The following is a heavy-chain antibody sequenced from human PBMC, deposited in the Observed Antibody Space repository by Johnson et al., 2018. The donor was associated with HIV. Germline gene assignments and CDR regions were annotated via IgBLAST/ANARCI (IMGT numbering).Heavy chain of an antibody. Sequence: QVQLVESGGGVVQPGRSLRLSCAASGFTFNTYAMHWVRQAPGTGLEWVAVISYDGSNKYYADSVKGRFTISRDNAKNSMYLQMTSLRAEDTAVYYCVRGGQWGPTDGFDVWGQGTMVTVSS. D-gene: IGHD6-19*01. CDR3: VRGGQWGPTDGFDV. V-gene: IGHV3-30*14. J-gene: IGHJ3*01. CDR2: ISYDGSNK. CDR1: GFTFNTYA.